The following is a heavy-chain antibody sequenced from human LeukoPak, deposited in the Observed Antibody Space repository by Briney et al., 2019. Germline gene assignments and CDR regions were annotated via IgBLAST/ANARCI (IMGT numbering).Heavy chain of an antibody. CDR3: AKGEGIAAAGTLDY. V-gene: IGHV3-23*01. CDR2: ISGSGGST. CDR1: GFTFSGSA. D-gene: IGHD6-13*01. J-gene: IGHJ4*02. Sequence: PGGSLRLSCAASGFTFSGSAMSWVRQAPGKGLEWVSSISGSGGSTYYADSVKGRFTISRDNSKNTLYLQMNSLRAEDTAVYYCAKGEGIAAAGTLDYWGQGTLVTVSS.